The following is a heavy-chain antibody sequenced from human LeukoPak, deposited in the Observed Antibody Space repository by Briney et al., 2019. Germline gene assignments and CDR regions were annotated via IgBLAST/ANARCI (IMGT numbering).Heavy chain of an antibody. D-gene: IGHD3-10*01. V-gene: IGHV3-7*01. Sequence: GGSLGLSCAASGFTFSSYWMSWVRQAPGKGLEWVANIKEDGSEKYYVDSVKGRFTISRENAKNSLYLQMNSLRAEDTAVYYCAREGEGYFDYWGQGTLVTVSS. CDR3: AREGEGYFDY. J-gene: IGHJ4*02. CDR2: IKEDGSEK. CDR1: GFTFSSYW.